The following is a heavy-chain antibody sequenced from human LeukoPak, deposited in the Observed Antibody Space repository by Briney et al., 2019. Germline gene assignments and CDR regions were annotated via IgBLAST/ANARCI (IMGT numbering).Heavy chain of an antibody. V-gene: IGHV1-46*01. CDR1: GYIFTSYY. D-gene: IGHD5-18*01. J-gene: IGHJ4*02. CDR2: INPTGGST. CDR3: AREGADTAMVKTHFDY. Sequence: ASVKVSCKASGYIFTSYYMHWLRQAPGQGLEWVGLINPTGGSTTYAQNFQGRVTMTRDTSTTTVYMEVSSLRSEDTAVYYCAREGADTAMVKTHFDYWGQGTLVTVSS.